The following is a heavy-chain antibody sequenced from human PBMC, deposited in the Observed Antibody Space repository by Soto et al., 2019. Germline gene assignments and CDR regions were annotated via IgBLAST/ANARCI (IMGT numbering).Heavy chain of an antibody. J-gene: IGHJ6*02. CDR1: GGSISSSSYY. CDR3: ARHPVPTLSNYYYYYGMDV. V-gene: IGHV4-39*01. Sequence: SETLSLTCTVSGGSISSSSYYWGWIRQPPGKGLEWIGSIYYSGSTYYNPSLKSRVTISVDTSKNQFSLKLSSVTAADTAVYYCARHPVPTLSNYYYYYGMDVWGQGTTVTV. CDR2: IYYSGST. D-gene: IGHD1-1*01.